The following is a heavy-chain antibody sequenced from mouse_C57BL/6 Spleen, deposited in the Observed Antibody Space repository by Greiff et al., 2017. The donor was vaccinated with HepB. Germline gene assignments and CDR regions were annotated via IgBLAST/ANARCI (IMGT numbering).Heavy chain of an antibody. D-gene: IGHD2-4*01. CDR3: AREWGFYDYDGGFAY. Sequence: QVQLKQPGTELVKPGASVKLSCKASGYTFTSYWMHWVKQRPGQGLEWIGNINPSNGGTNYNEKFKSKATLTVDKSSSTAYMQLSSLTSEDSAVYYCAREWGFYDYDGGFAYWGQGTLVTVSA. CDR1: GYTFTSYW. CDR2: INPSNGGT. V-gene: IGHV1-53*01. J-gene: IGHJ3*01.